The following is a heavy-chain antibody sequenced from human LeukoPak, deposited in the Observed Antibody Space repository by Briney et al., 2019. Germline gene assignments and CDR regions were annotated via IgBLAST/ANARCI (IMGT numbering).Heavy chain of an antibody. CDR3: AKGAASGLVDWFDP. D-gene: IGHD3-22*01. V-gene: IGHV3-23*01. CDR1: GFTFSNFA. J-gene: IGHJ5*02. Sequence: GGSLRLSCAASGFTFSNFAMMWVRQAPGKGLEWVSSMTGDYATYSADPAKGRFTTSRDNSKNIVYLQMDSLRDDDTAVYYCAKGAASGLVDWFDPWGQGTLVTVSS. CDR2: MTGDYAT.